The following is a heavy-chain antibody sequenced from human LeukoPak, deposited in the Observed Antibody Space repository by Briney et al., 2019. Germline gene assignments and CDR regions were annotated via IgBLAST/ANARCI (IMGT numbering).Heavy chain of an antibody. D-gene: IGHD1-26*01. CDR3: ARVAVGVTKSFDY. CDR1: SYSLSSGYY. CDR2: IFQSGVT. J-gene: IGHJ4*02. V-gene: IGHV4-38-2*01. Sequence: SETLSLTCAVSSYSLSSGYYWGWIRQPPGKGLEWIGSIFQSGVTYYNPSLKSRVTISVDTSKNQFSLKLSSLTAADTAVYYCARVAVGVTKSFDYWGQGTLVSVSS.